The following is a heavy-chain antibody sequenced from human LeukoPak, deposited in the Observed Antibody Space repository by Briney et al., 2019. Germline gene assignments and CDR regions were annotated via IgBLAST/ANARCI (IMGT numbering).Heavy chain of an antibody. CDR2: ISSSSSTI. CDR3: ARPLRTTVTTFDY. D-gene: IGHD4-17*01. V-gene: IGHV3-48*01. Sequence: PGGSLRLSCAASGFTFSSYSMNWVRQAPGKGLEWVSYISSSSSTIYYADSVKGRFTISRDNAKNSLYLQMNSLRAEDTAVYYCARPLRTTVTTFDYWGQGTLVTVSS. J-gene: IGHJ4*02. CDR1: GFTFSSYS.